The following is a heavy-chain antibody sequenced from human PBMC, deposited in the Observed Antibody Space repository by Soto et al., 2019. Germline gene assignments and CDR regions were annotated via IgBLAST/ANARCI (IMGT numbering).Heavy chain of an antibody. D-gene: IGHD1-26*01. Sequence: QVQLVESGGGVVQPGRSLRLSCAASGSTFSTYGMHWVRQAPGKGLEWVAVIWYDGSNKYYADSVKGRFTISRDNTKNTMYLQMNSLRAEDTAVYYCARDPLGPGIFDYWGQGTLVTVSS. CDR3: ARDPLGPGIFDY. CDR1: GSTFSTYG. CDR2: IWYDGSNK. V-gene: IGHV3-33*01. J-gene: IGHJ4*02.